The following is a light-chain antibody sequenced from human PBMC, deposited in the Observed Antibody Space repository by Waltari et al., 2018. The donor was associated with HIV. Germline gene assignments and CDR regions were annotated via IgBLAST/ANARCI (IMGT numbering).Light chain of an antibody. CDR1: SLRSYY. J-gene: IGLJ2*01. V-gene: IGLV3-19*01. CDR3: NPRDNNYNPVV. CDR2: GKN. Sequence: SSELTQDPAVSVALGQTVRITCQGDSLRSYYASWYQQKPGQAPGLVNYGKNNRPSGIPGRFSGSSSGNTASLTITGAQAEDEADYYCNPRDNNYNPVVFGGGAKVTVL.